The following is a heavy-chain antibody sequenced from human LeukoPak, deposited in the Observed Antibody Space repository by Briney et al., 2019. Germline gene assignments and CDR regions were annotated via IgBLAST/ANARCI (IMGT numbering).Heavy chain of an antibody. V-gene: IGHV4-39*07. Sequence: SETLSLTCTVSGGSISSSSYYWGWIRQPPGKGLEWIGRMSTSGSANYNPSLKSRVTMSVDASKNQFSLNLSPVTAADTAVYFCARDFRLGSGGSSLVYWGQGALVTASS. J-gene: IGHJ4*02. CDR1: GGSISSSSYY. CDR2: MSTSGSA. D-gene: IGHD3-10*01. CDR3: ARDFRLGSGGSSLVY.